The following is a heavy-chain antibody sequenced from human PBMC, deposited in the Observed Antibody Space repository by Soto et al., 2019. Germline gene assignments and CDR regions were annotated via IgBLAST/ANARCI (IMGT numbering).Heavy chain of an antibody. J-gene: IGHJ4*02. Sequence: EVQLVESGGGLVQPGRSLRLSCVASGFTFDESVMHWVRQVSGKGLEWVSGISWNSGYIGYADSVEGRFTISRDNAKNFLYLQMNSLRAEDTALYYCAKGATRFIDYWGQGNLVTVSS. V-gene: IGHV3-9*01. D-gene: IGHD3-10*01. CDR2: ISWNSGYI. CDR1: GFTFDESV. CDR3: AKGATRFIDY.